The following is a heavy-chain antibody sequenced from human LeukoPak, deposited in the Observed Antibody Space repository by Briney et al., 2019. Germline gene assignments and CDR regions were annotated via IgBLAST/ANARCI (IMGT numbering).Heavy chain of an antibody. D-gene: IGHD3-10*01. Sequence: GGSLRLSCAAPGFTLSSYGMHWVRQAPGKGLEWVAFIRYDGSNKYYADSVKGRFTISRDNSKNTLYLQMNSLRAEDTAVYYCARAGMVRGVPYYMDVRGKGTTVTISS. V-gene: IGHV3-30*02. CDR1: GFTLSSYG. CDR2: IRYDGSNK. CDR3: ARAGMVRGVPYYMDV. J-gene: IGHJ6*03.